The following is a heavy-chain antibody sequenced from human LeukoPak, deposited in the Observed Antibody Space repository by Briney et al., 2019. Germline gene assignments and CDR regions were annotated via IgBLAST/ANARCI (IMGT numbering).Heavy chain of an antibody. J-gene: IGHJ4*02. Sequence: GSLRLSCAASAFTLSGYWMNCVRQAPGKGLEWVANINLGGSAKLYVDSVKGRFTISRDNAKNSLDLQMNSLKVEDTAVYYCAAWGKYNYWGQGTLVTVSS. CDR3: AAWGKYNY. CDR1: AFTLSGYW. D-gene: IGHD7-27*01. V-gene: IGHV3-7*01. CDR2: INLGGSAK.